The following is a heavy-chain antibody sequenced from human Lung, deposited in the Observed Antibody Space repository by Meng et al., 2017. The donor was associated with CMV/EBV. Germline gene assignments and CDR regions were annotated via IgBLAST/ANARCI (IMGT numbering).Heavy chain of an antibody. CDR3: AKDLGGETDFWSGYLYYYYYYGMDV. V-gene: IGHV3-23*01. CDR1: GFTFSSYA. Sequence: GGSLRLXCAASGFTFSSYAMSWVRQAPGKGLEWVSAISGSGGSTYYADSVKGRFTISRDNSKNTLYLQMNSLRAEDTAVYYCAKDLGGETDFWSGYLYYYYYYGMDVWGQGTXVTVSS. J-gene: IGHJ6*02. CDR2: ISGSGGST. D-gene: IGHD3-3*01.